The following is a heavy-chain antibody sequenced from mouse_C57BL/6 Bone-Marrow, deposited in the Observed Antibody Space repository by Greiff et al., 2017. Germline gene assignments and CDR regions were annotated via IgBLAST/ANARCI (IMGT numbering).Heavy chain of an antibody. J-gene: IGHJ4*01. CDR2: IDPSDSYT. V-gene: IGHV1-50*01. CDR3: ARAGYYYGSLYYAMDY. Sequence: QVQLQQPGAELVKPGASVKLSCKASGYTFTSYWMQWVKQRPGQGLEWIGEIDPSDSYTNYNQKFKGKATLPVDTSSSTAYMQLSSLTSEDSAVYYCARAGYYYGSLYYAMDYWGQGTSVTVSS. D-gene: IGHD1-1*01. CDR1: GYTFTSYW.